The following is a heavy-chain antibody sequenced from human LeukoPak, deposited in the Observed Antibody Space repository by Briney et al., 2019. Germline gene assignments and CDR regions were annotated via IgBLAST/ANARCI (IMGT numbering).Heavy chain of an antibody. Sequence: PGRSLRLSCAASGFTFSSYGMHWVRQAPGKGLEWVAVIWYDGSNKYYADSVKGRFTISRDNSKNTLYLQMNSLRAEDTAVYYCAKSGTVTTNWFDPWGQGTMVTVSS. V-gene: IGHV3-33*06. CDR3: AKSGTVTTNWFDP. CDR2: IWYDGSNK. J-gene: IGHJ5*02. D-gene: IGHD4-17*01. CDR1: GFTFSSYG.